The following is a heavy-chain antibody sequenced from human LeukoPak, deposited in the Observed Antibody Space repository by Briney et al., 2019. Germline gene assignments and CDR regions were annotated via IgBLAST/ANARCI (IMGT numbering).Heavy chain of an antibody. D-gene: IGHD3-22*01. Sequence: SVKVSCKASGGTFSSYASSWVRQAPGQGLEWMGGIIPIFGTANYAQKFQGRVTITADESTSTAYMELSSLRSEDTAVYYCAMYYYDSSGHRQNDYFDYWGQGTLVTVSS. J-gene: IGHJ4*02. CDR3: AMYYYDSSGHRQNDYFDY. V-gene: IGHV1-69*13. CDR2: IIPIFGTA. CDR1: GGTFSSYA.